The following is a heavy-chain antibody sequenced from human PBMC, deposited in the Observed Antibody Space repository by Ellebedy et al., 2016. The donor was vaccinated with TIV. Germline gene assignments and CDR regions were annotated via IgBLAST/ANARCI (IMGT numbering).Heavy chain of an antibody. CDR1: GYTFTSYY. Sequence: ASVKVSCXASGYTFTSYYMHWVRQAPGQGLEWMGIINPSGGSTSYAQKFQGRVTMTRDTSTSTVYMELSSLRSEDTAVYYCARAFGDGYSSLDVWGQGTTVTVSS. CDR3: ARAFGDGYSSLDV. CDR2: INPSGGST. J-gene: IGHJ6*02. V-gene: IGHV1-46*01. D-gene: IGHD5-18*01.